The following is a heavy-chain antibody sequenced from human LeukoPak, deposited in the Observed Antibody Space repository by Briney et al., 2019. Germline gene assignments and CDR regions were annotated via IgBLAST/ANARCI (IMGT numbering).Heavy chain of an antibody. D-gene: IGHD3-22*01. CDR2: INHSGST. J-gene: IGHJ4*02. CDR1: GGSFSGYY. Sequence: SETLSLTCAVYGGSFSGYYWSWIRQPPGKGLEWIGEINHSGSTNYNPSLKSRVTISVDTSKNQFSLNLSSVTAADTAVYYCARLTFYYDSSDFYSHYFDYWGQGTLVTVSS. CDR3: ARLTFYYDSSDFYSHYFDY. V-gene: IGHV4-34*01.